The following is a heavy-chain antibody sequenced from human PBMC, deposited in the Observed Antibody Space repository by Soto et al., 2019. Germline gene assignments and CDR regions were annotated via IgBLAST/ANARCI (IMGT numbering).Heavy chain of an antibody. CDR3: ARTTYYDLWSRVASPRRDFDY. J-gene: IGHJ4*02. CDR1: GGSFSGYY. Sequence: PSETLSLTCAVYGGSFSGYYWSWIRQPPGKGLEWIGEINHSGSTNYNPSLKSRVTISVDTSKNQFSLKLSSVTAADTAVYYCARTTYYDLWSRVASPRRDFDYWGQGTLVTVAS. V-gene: IGHV4-34*01. CDR2: INHSGST. D-gene: IGHD3-3*01.